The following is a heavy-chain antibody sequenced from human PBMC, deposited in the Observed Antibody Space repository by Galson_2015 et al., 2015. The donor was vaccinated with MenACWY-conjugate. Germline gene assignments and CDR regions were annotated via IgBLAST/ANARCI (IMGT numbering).Heavy chain of an antibody. CDR1: GYTFTFHD. V-gene: IGHV1-8*01. CDR2: MNPNSGNT. D-gene: IGHD4/OR15-4a*01. Sequence: SVKVSCKASGYTFTFHDMSWVRQATGQGLECLGWMNPNSGNTGYAQKFQGRVTMTRNTSITTAYMELSSLNSEDTAVYFCARVCNTNYCLYEYFQHWGQGTLVTVSS. J-gene: IGHJ1*01. CDR3: ARVCNTNYCLYEYFQH.